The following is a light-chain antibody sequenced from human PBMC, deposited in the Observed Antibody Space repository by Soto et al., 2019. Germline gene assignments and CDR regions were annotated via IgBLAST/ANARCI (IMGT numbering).Light chain of an antibody. J-gene: IGLJ1*01. V-gene: IGLV2-14*01. Sequence: QSVLTQPASGSGFPGQSITISCTGTSSDVGGYNYVSWYQQHPGKAPKLMIYDVSNRPSGVSNRFSGSKSGNTASLTISGLQAEDEADYYCSSYTSSDVYVFGTGTKVTVL. CDR2: DVS. CDR3: SSYTSSDVYV. CDR1: SSDVGGYNY.